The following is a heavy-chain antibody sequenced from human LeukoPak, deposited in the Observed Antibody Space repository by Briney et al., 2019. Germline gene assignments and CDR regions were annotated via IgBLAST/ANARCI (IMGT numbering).Heavy chain of an antibody. CDR3: ASEFDDYLNYFDY. Sequence: GASVTVSCKAPGYTFTSYGISWVRQAPGQGLEWMGWISAYNGNTNYAQKLQGRVTMTTDTSTSTAYMELRSLRSDDTAVYYCASEFDDYLNYFDYWGQGTLVTVSS. J-gene: IGHJ4*02. V-gene: IGHV1-18*01. D-gene: IGHD4-11*01. CDR1: GYTFTSYG. CDR2: ISAYNGNT.